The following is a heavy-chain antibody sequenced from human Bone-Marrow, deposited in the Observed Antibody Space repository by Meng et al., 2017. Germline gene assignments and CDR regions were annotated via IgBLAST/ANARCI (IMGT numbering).Heavy chain of an antibody. J-gene: IGHJ4*02. D-gene: IGHD4-23*01. CDR3: TTMTAVVTSDY. CDR2: IKSKTDGGTT. V-gene: IGHV3-15*01. CDR1: GFTFSNAW. Sequence: GESLKISCAASGFTFSNAWMSWVRQAPGKGLEWVGRIKSKTDGGTTDYAAPVKGRFTISRDDSKNTLYLQMTSLKTEDTAVYYCTTMTAVVTSDYWGQGTLVTVSS.